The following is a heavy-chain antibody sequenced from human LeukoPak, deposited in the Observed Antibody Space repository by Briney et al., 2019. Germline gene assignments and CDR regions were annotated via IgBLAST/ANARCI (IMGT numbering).Heavy chain of an antibody. J-gene: IGHJ4*02. V-gene: IGHV1-46*01. Sequence: PGGSLRLSCAASGYTFTSYYMPWVRQAPGQGLEWMGIINPSGGSTSYAQKFQGRVTMTRDTSTSTVYMELSSLRSEDTAVYYCARDVSSGWFDYWGQGTLVTVSS. D-gene: IGHD6-19*01. CDR2: INPSGGST. CDR3: ARDVSSGWFDY. CDR1: GYTFTSYY.